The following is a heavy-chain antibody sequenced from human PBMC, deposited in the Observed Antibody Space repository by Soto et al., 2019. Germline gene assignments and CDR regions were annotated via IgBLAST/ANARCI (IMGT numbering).Heavy chain of an antibody. CDR1: GGSFSGYY. CDR3: ARVFGRGARKVLWFGELPRGDAFDI. Sequence: SETLSLTCAVYGGSFSGYYWSWIRQPPGKGLEWIGEINHSGSTNYNPSLKSRVTISVDTSKNQFSLKLSSVTAADTAVYYCARVFGRGARKVLWFGELPRGDAFDIWGQGTMVTVSS. V-gene: IGHV4-34*01. D-gene: IGHD3-10*01. CDR2: INHSGST. J-gene: IGHJ3*02.